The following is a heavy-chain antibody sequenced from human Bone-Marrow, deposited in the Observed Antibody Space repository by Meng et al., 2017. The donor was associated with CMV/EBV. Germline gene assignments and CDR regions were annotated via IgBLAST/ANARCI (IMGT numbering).Heavy chain of an antibody. V-gene: IGHV1-46*01. CDR1: GYTFTSYY. CDR3: ASGVVYSSLNY. CDR2: INPSGGST. D-gene: IGHD6-6*01. Sequence: ASVKVSCKASGYTFTSYYIHWVRQAPGQGLEWMGIINPSGGSTSYAQKFQGRVAITRDTSTSTVYMELSSLKSGDTAVYYCASGVVYSSLNYWGQGTLVTVSS. J-gene: IGHJ4*02.